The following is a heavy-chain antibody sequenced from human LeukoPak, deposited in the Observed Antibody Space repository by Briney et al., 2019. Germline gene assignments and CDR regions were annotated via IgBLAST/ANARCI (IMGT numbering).Heavy chain of an antibody. D-gene: IGHD3-9*01. CDR3: AVGYYDILTGYYRRNAFDI. Sequence: SETLSLTCSVSGDSIRSGSFHWNWIRQPAGKGLEGIGRIYITGSTDYNPSLKSRVTMSVDTSNNQFSLKLTSVTAADTAVYYCAVGYYDILTGYYRRNAFDIWGQGTMVTVSS. CDR2: IYITGST. V-gene: IGHV4-61*02. J-gene: IGHJ3*02. CDR1: GDSIRSGSFH.